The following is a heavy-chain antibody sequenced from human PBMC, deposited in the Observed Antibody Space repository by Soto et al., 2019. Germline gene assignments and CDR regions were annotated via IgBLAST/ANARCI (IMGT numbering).Heavy chain of an antibody. J-gene: IGHJ2*01. CDR3: ARDPRNYWYFDL. V-gene: IGHV3-33*01. Sequence: GGSLRLSCAASGFTFSSYGMHWVRQAPGKGLEWVAVIWYDGSNKYYADSVKGRFTISRDNSKNTLYLQMGSLRAEDMAVYYCARDPRNYWYFDLWGRGTLVTVSS. CDR1: GFTFSSYG. D-gene: IGHD1-26*01. CDR2: IWYDGSNK.